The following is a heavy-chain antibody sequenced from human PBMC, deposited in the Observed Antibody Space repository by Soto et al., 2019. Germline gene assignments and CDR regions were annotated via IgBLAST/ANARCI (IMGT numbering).Heavy chain of an antibody. CDR3: ARLATPYYYDSSGYSPIFDD. CDR2: IYYSGST. D-gene: IGHD3-22*01. J-gene: IGHJ4*02. Sequence: PSETLSLTCTVSGGSISSSSYYWGWIRQPPGKGLEWIGSIYYSGSTYYNPSLKSRVTISVDTSKNQFSLKLSSVTAADTAVYYCARLATPYYYDSSGYSPIFDDWGQGTLVTVSS. V-gene: IGHV4-39*01. CDR1: GGSISSSSYY.